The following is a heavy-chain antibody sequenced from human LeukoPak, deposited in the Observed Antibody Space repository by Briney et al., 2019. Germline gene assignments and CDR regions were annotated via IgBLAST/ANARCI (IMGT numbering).Heavy chain of an antibody. CDR1: GFTFDDYG. Sequence: GGSLRLSCAASGFTFDDYGMHWVRQAPGKGLEWVAYIQYDGSNEQYADSVKGRFSISRDSSKNTLYLQMNSLRAEDTAVYYCAKDRCSNGIGCYYYYMDVWGKGTTVTISS. V-gene: IGHV3-30*02. CDR3: AKDRCSNGIGCYYYYMDV. D-gene: IGHD2-8*01. CDR2: IQYDGSNE. J-gene: IGHJ6*03.